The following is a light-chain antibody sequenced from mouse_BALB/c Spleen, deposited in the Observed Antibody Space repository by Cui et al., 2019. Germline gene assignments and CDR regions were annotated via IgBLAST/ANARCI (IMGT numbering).Light chain of an antibody. CDR1: SSVSY. J-gene: IGKJ1*01. Sequence: QIVLTQSPAIMSASPGEKVTISCSASSSVSYMSWYQQKPGSSPKPWIYRTSNLASGVPARFSGSGSGTSYSLTISSMEAEDAATYYCQQYHSYPPTFGGGTKLEIK. CDR2: RTS. V-gene: IGKV4-61*01. CDR3: QQYHSYPPT.